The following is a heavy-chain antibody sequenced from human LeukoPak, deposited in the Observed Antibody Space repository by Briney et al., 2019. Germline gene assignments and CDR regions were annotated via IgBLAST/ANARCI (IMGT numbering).Heavy chain of an antibody. CDR3: ASSRPLRAFDY. V-gene: IGHV3-23*01. D-gene: IGHD5-12*01. J-gene: IGHJ4*02. CDR2: ISGSGGST. Sequence: PGGTLRLSCAASGFTFSSYGMSWVRQAPGKGLEWVSAISGSGGSTYYADSVKGRFTIARDNSKNTLYLQMNSLRADDTAVYYCASSRPLRAFDYWGQGTLVTVSS. CDR1: GFTFSSYG.